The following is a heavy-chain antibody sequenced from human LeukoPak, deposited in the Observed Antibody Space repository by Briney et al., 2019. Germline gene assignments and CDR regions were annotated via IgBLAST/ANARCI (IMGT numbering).Heavy chain of an antibody. CDR3: ARGDIRVVAANLVHWFDP. V-gene: IGHV4-34*01. CDR1: GGSFSGYY. J-gene: IGHJ5*02. Sequence: PSETLSLTCAVYGGSFSGYYWSWIRQPPGKGLEWIGEINHSGSTNYNPSLKSRVTISVDTSKNQFSLKLSSVTAADTAVYYCARGDIRVVAANLVHWFDPWGQGTLVTVSS. CDR2: INHSGST. D-gene: IGHD2-15*01.